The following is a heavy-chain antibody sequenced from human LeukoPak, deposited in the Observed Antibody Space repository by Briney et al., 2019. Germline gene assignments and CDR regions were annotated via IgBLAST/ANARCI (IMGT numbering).Heavy chain of an antibody. CDR3: AKAVLLWFGDGSDFDY. V-gene: IGHV3-33*06. CDR1: GFTFSNLG. D-gene: IGHD3-10*01. Sequence: PGGSLRLSCAASGFTFSNLGMHWVRQAPGKGLEWVALIWFDGSDKKYADSVKGRFTISRDNSKNTLFLQMNSLRVEDTAVYYCAKAVLLWFGDGSDFDYWGQGTLVTVSS. CDR2: IWFDGSDK. J-gene: IGHJ4*02.